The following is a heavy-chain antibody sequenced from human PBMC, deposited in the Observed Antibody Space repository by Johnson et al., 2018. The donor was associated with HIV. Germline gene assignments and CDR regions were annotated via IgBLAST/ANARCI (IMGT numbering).Heavy chain of an antibody. CDR3: ARRDDIRNGAFDI. J-gene: IGHJ3*02. CDR1: GFTFSSYA. D-gene: IGHD3-22*01. CDR2: ISYDGSNK. Sequence: QMLLVESGGDVVQPGRSLRLSCAASGFTFSSYAMHWVRQAPGKGLEWVAVISYDGSNKYYADSVKGRFTISRDNSKNTLYLQMNSLRAEDTAVYYCARRDDIRNGAFDIWGQGTMVTVSS. V-gene: IGHV3-30*14.